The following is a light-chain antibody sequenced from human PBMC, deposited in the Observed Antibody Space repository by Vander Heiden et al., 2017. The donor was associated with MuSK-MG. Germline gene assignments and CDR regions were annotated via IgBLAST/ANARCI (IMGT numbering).Light chain of an antibody. CDR3: QQYNSYPLT. V-gene: IGKV1-5*03. J-gene: IGKJ4*01. CDR2: KAS. Sequence: DIQLPQSPSTLSASVGDRVTITCRASQGISTWLAWFQQKPGKPPNLLIYKASSLQSGVPSRFSGSGSGTEFTLTISSLQPDDFATYYCQQYNSYPLTFGGGTKVEIK. CDR1: QGISTW.